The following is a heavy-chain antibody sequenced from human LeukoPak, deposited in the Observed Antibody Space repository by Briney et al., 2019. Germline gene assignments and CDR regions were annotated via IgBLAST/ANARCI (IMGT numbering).Heavy chain of an antibody. CDR2: INHSGST. V-gene: IGHV4-34*01. CDR3: ARVPRAAAPKNGYFDL. D-gene: IGHD6-13*01. Sequence: SETLSLTCTVSGGSISSYYWSWIRQPPGKGLEWIGEINHSGSTNYNPSLKSRVTISVDTSKNQFSLKLSSVTAADTAVYYCARVPRAAAPKNGYFDLWGRGTLVTVSS. CDR1: GGSISSYY. J-gene: IGHJ2*01.